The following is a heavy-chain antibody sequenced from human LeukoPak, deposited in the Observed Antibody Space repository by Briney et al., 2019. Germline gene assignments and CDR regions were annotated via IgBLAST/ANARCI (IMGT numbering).Heavy chain of an antibody. Sequence: PGGSLRLSCAASGFSLSNYAMHWVRQAPGKGLEYVSAISRNGGSTYYANSVKGRFTISRDNSKNTLYLQMGSLRGEDMAVYYCARGPSGSYYVIDSWGQGTLVTVSS. V-gene: IGHV3-64*01. J-gene: IGHJ4*02. D-gene: IGHD1-26*01. CDR3: ARGPSGSYYVIDS. CDR2: ISRNGGST. CDR1: GFSLSNYA.